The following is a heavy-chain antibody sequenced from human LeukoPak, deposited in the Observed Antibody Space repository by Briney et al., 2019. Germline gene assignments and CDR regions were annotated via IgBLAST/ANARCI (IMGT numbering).Heavy chain of an antibody. D-gene: IGHD3-3*01. CDR2: IRHDGNDK. CDR1: GSTFTSYG. CDR3: ARDALRFLEWLSMPPDY. V-gene: IGHV3-30*02. Sequence: RPGGSLRLSCVASGSTFTSYGMHWVRQAPGKGLEWVALIRHDGNDKYYAETVKGRFTISRDNSKNTLYLQMNSLRAEDTAVYYCARDALRFLEWLSMPPDYWGQGTLVTVSS. J-gene: IGHJ4*02.